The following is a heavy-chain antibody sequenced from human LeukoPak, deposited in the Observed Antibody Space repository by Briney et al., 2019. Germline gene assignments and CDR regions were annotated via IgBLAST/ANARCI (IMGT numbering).Heavy chain of an antibody. CDR3: ARGGAGWYVSVLDP. V-gene: IGHV6-1*01. J-gene: IGHJ5*02. CDR1: GDSVSNNGAS. CDR2: TYYRTRWYF. D-gene: IGHD6-19*01. Sequence: SQTLSLTCAISGDSVSNNGASWNWIRQSPSRGLEWLGRTYYRTRWYFDYAVSVRSRATINPDTSKNQFSLQLDSVTPEDTAVYYCARGGAGWYVSVLDPRGQGTLVTVSS.